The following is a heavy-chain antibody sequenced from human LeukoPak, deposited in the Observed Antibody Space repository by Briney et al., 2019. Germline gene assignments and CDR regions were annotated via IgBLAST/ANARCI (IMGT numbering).Heavy chain of an antibody. CDR2: FYSSGNN. J-gene: IGHJ5*02. D-gene: IGHD5-18*01. CDR1: GGSMSSYF. Sequence: SETLSLTCLVSGGSMSSYFWSWIRQPAGKGLEWIGRFYSSGNNNYNPSLRSRVTMSADTSKNQFSLELTSVTAADTAVYYCARAFALGGAMVTSYWFDPWGQGTLVTVSS. CDR3: ARAFALGGAMVTSYWFDP. V-gene: IGHV4-4*07.